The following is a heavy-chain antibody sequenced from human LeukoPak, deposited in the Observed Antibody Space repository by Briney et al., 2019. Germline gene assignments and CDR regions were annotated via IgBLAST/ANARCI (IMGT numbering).Heavy chain of an antibody. Sequence: SETLSLTRAVYGGSFSGYYWSWIRQPPGKGLEWIGEINHSGSTNYNPSLKSRVTMSVDTSKNQFSLKLSSVTAADTAVYYCARLPTMVRGFINGLDSWGQGTLVIVSS. CDR3: ARLPTMVRGFINGLDS. CDR1: GGSFSGYY. J-gene: IGHJ4*02. D-gene: IGHD3-10*01. V-gene: IGHV4-34*01. CDR2: INHSGST.